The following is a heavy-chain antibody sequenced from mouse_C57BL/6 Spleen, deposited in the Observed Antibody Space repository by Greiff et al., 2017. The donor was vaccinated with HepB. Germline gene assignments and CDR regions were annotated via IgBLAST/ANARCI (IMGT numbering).Heavy chain of an antibody. Sequence: QVHVKQSGAELARPGASVKLSCKASGYTFTSYGISWVKQRTGQGLEWIGEIYPRSGNTYYNEKFKGKATLTADKSSSTAYMELRSLTSEDSAVYFCARSGDHFITTVVANFDYWGQGTTLTVSS. D-gene: IGHD1-1*01. J-gene: IGHJ2*01. CDR2: IYPRSGNT. CDR1: GYTFTSYG. V-gene: IGHV1-81*01. CDR3: ARSGDHFITTVVANFDY.